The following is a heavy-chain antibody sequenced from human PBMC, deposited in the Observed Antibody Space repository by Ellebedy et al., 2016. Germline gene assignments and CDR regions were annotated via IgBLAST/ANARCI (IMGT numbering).Heavy chain of an antibody. V-gene: IGHV1-2*02. CDR2: INPNSGGT. CDR3: ARVSLLMVGGQVADAFDI. D-gene: IGHD3-16*01. CDR1: GYTFTSYG. J-gene: IGHJ3*02. Sequence: ASVKVSXXASGYTFTSYGISWVRQAPGQGLEWMGWINPNSGGTNYAQKFQGRVTMTRDTSISTAYMELSRLRSDDTAVYYCARVSLLMVGGQVADAFDIWGQGTMVTVSS.